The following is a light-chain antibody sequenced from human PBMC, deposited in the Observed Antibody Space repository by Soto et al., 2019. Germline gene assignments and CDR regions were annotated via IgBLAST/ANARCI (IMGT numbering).Light chain of an antibody. CDR1: NLGDKY. J-gene: IGLJ2*01. Sequence: SSELTQPPSVSVSPGQTASITCSGDNLGDKYACWYQQKPGQSPVLVIYQDTKRPSGIPERFSGSNSGNTATLTISGTQAMDEADYYCQAWDGSTVVFGGGTKLTVL. CDR3: QAWDGSTVV. V-gene: IGLV3-1*01. CDR2: QDT.